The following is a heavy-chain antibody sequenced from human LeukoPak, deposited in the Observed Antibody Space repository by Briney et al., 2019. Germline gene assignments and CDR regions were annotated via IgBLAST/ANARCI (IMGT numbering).Heavy chain of an antibody. CDR2: IIPIFGTA. V-gene: IGHV1-69*05. Sequence: GASVKVSCKASGGTFSSYAISWVRQAPGQGLEWMGGIIPIFGTANYAQKFQGRVTMTRDTSTSTVYMELSSLRSEDTAVYYCARGEEGDIVATILGYWGQGTLVTVSS. CDR1: GGTFSSYA. CDR3: ARGEEGDIVATILGY. D-gene: IGHD5-12*01. J-gene: IGHJ4*02.